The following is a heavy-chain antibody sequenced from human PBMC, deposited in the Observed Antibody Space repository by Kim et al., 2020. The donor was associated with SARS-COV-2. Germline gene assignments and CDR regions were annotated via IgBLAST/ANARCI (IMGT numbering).Heavy chain of an antibody. Sequence: YVDYMKGRFTSSRDNAQNSLYLQMTSLTAEDTAVYYCARTVAGRIDAFDIWGQGTMVTVSS. J-gene: IGHJ3*02. CDR3: ARTVAGRIDAFDI. V-gene: IGHV3-7*03. D-gene: IGHD6-19*01.